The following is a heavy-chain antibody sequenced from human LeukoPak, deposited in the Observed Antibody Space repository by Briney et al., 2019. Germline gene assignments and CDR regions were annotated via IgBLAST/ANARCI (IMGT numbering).Heavy chain of an antibody. J-gene: IGHJ4*02. Sequence: SETLSHTCTVSGGSISSYYWSWIRQPPGKGLEWIGYIYYSGSTNYNPSLKSRVTISVDTSKNQFSLKLSSVTAADTAVYYCASGYSSGWYAPSLDYWGQGTLVTVSS. D-gene: IGHD6-19*01. V-gene: IGHV4-59*01. CDR1: GGSISSYY. CDR2: IYYSGST. CDR3: ASGYSSGWYAPSLDY.